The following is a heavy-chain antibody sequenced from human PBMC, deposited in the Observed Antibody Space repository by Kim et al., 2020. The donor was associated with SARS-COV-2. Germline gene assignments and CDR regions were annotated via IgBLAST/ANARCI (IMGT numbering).Heavy chain of an antibody. V-gene: IGHV4-39*01. J-gene: IGHJ2*01. CDR3: ARRIAVAGHWYFDL. D-gene: IGHD6-19*01. Sequence: NPSLKSRVTISGDTSKSQFSLKLSSVTAADTAVYFCARRIAVAGHWYFDLWGRGTLVTVSS.